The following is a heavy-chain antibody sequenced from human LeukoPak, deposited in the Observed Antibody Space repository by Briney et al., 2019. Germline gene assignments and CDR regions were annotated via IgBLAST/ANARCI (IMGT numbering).Heavy chain of an antibody. Sequence: SETLSLTCTVSGGSISSSSYYWGWIRQPPGKGLEWIGSIYYSGSTYYNPSLKSRVTISVDTSKNQFSLKLSSVTAADTAVYYCARGGWGSGCFFDIWGQGTMVTVSS. V-gene: IGHV4-39*07. D-gene: IGHD3-22*01. CDR2: IYYSGST. J-gene: IGHJ3*02. CDR3: ARGGWGSGCFFDI. CDR1: GGSISSSSYY.